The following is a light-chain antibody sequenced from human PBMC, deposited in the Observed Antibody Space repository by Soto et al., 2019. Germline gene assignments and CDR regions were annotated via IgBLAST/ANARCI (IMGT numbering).Light chain of an antibody. V-gene: IGLV2-23*01. Sequence: QSVLTQPASVSGSPGQSITISCTGTSNDIGSDHLVSWFQQHPGKAPKLMIYEASKRPSGVSIRFSASKSGNTASRTISGLQAEDEAVYHCCSYAGNVVFGGGTKLTVL. CDR3: CSYAGNVV. CDR2: EAS. J-gene: IGLJ2*01. CDR1: SNDIGSDHL.